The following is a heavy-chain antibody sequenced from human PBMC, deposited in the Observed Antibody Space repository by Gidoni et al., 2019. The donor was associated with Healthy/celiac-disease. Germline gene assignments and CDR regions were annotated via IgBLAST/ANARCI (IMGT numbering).Heavy chain of an antibody. Sequence: EVQLLESGGGLVQPGGSLRLSCAASGFTFSSYAMSWVRQAPGKGLEWVSAISGSGGSTYYADSVKGRFTISRDNSKNTLYLQMNSLRAEDTAVYYCANDLRYFDWFGAPFDYWGQGTLVTVSS. V-gene: IGHV3-23*01. CDR2: ISGSGGST. CDR3: ANDLRYFDWFGAPFDY. J-gene: IGHJ4*02. D-gene: IGHD3-9*01. CDR1: GFTFSSYA.